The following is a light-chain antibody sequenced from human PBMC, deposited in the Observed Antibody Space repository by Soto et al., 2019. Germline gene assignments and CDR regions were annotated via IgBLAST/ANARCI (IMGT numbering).Light chain of an antibody. CDR3: ASFATNDMHVM. CDR1: SGDVGGYDY. CDR2: DLN. Sequence: QSALTQPRSVSGSPGQSVTISCTGTSGDVGGYDYVSWYQHHPGRAPRLIIYDLNKRPSGVPDRFSGSKSGNTASLTISGLQAEEEADYCCASFATNDMHVMCGGGTQLTVL. J-gene: IGLJ3*02. V-gene: IGLV2-11*01.